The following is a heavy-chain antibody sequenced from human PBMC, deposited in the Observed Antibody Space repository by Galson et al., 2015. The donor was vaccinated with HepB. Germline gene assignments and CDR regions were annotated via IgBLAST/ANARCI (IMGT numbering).Heavy chain of an antibody. CDR3: ARSAVAAAGTGAFDI. Sequence: SLRLSCAASGFTFSTHPMSWVRQTPGKGLEWVSTIRDSADNTYYADSVKGRFTISRDTSKNTLYLQMNGLRAEDTAVYYCARSAVAAAGTGAFDIWGQGTMVTVSS. CDR1: GFTFSTHP. D-gene: IGHD6-13*01. CDR2: IRDSADNT. V-gene: IGHV3-23*01. J-gene: IGHJ3*02.